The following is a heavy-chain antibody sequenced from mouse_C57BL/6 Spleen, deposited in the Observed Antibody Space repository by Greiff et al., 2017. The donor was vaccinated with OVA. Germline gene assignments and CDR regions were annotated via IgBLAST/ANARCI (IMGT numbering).Heavy chain of an antibody. CDR3: ARENYDYDGFAY. CDR2: IWRGGST. CDR1: GFSLTSYG. V-gene: IGHV2-2*01. Sequence: VMLVESGPGLVQPSQSLSITCTVSGFSLTSYGVHWVRQSPGKGLEWLGVIWRGGSTDYNAAFISRLSISKDNSKSQVFFKMNSLQADDTAIYYCARENYDYDGFAYWGQGTLVTVSA. J-gene: IGHJ3*01. D-gene: IGHD2-4*01.